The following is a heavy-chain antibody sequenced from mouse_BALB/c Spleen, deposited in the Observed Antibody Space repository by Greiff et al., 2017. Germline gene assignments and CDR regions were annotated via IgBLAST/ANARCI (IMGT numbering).Heavy chain of an antibody. D-gene: IGHD1-1*01. CDR1: GFTFSSYG. Sequence: EVQLVESGGGLVQPGGSLNLSCAASGFTFSSYGMSWVRQTPDKRLELVATINSNGGSTYYPDSVKGRFTISRDNAKNTLYLQMSSLKSEDTAMYYCARDQLDYYGSSHWYFDVWGAGTTVTVSS. V-gene: IGHV5-6-3*01. CDR3: ARDQLDYYGSSHWYFDV. J-gene: IGHJ1*01. CDR2: INSNGGST.